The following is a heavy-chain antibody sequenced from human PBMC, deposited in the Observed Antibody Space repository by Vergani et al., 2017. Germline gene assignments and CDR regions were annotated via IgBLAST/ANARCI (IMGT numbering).Heavy chain of an antibody. CDR1: GGTFSSYA. V-gene: IGHV1-69*13. J-gene: IGHJ4*02. CDR2: IIPIFGTA. D-gene: IGHD1-14*01. CDR3: ARGLGFRRLLGGDFDY. Sequence: QVQLVQSGAEVKKPGSSVKVSFKASGGTFSSYAISWVRQAPGQGLEWMGGIIPIFGTANYAQKFQGRVTITADESTSTAYMELSSLRSEDTAVYYCARGLGFRRLLGGDFDYWGQGTLVTVSS.